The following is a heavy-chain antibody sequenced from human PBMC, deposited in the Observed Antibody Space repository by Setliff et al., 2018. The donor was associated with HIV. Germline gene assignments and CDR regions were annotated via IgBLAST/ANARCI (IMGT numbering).Heavy chain of an antibody. Sequence: PSETLSLTCTVSGGSITGHYWSWIRQPPGKGLEWIGYIHYSGSSNYNPSLKSRVSISLDTSKKQVSLKLNSVTTADTAVYYCARGLSIFGVATLGLYSFMDVWGKGTTVTVSS. CDR3: ARGLSIFGVATLGLYSFMDV. D-gene: IGHD3-3*01. CDR2: IHYSGSS. CDR1: GGSITGHY. J-gene: IGHJ6*03. V-gene: IGHV4-59*11.